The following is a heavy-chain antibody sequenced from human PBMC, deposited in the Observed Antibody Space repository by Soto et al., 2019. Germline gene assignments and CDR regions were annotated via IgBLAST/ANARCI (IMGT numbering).Heavy chain of an antibody. CDR2: IYYNGGT. J-gene: IGHJ4*02. CDR1: GDSVNSENSY. Sequence: PSETLSLTCTVSGDSVNSENSYWNWIRQAPGKGPEWIGYIYYNGGTDYNPSLKSRATILLDTSTNQFSLTLTSVTAADTAVYYCARDGGQERGVIGHYWGRGILVTVSS. D-gene: IGHD3-16*02. V-gene: IGHV4-61*01. CDR3: ARDGGQERGVIGHY.